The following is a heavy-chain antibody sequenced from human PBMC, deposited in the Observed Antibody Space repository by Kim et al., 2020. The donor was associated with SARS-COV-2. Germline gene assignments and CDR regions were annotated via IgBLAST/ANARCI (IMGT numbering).Heavy chain of an antibody. CDR1: GFTFSSYS. V-gene: IGHV3-21*01. J-gene: IGHJ1*01. CDR2: ISISSSYI. CDR3: ARYGAAAGLSRGYFQH. D-gene: IGHD6-13*01. Sequence: GGSLRLSCAASGFTFSSYSMNWVRQAPGKGLEWVSSISISSSYIYYADSVKGRFTISRDNAKNSLYLQMNSLRAEDTAVYYCARYGAAAGLSRGYFQHWGQGTLVTVSS.